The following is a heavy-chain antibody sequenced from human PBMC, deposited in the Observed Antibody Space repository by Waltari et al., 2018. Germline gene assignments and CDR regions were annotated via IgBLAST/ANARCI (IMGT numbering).Heavy chain of an antibody. CDR1: GFISRTYW. V-gene: IGHV3-7*01. CDR2: INQDGSEK. D-gene: IGHD5-12*01. CDR3: AREVALPSSYYYMDV. J-gene: IGHJ6*03. Sequence: EVQLVESGGGLVQPGGSLRLSCTASGFISRTYWVSWGRQAPGKGLEWVANINQDGSEKYYVDSVEGRFTISRDNAKNSVFLQMSSLKDEDTAVYYCAREVALPSSYYYMDVWGKGSTVSVSS.